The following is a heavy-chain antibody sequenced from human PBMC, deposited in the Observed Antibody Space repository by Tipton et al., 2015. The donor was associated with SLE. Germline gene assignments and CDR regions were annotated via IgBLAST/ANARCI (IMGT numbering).Heavy chain of an antibody. Sequence: TLSLTCTVTGGSISSYYWSWIRQPPGKGLEWIGEINHSGSTNYNPSLKSRVTISVDTSKNQFSLKLSSVTAADTAVYYCARRSTRIRSNWFDPWGHGTRVTVSS. CDR2: INHSGST. CDR1: GGSISSYY. D-gene: IGHD2-15*01. CDR3: ARRSTRIRSNWFDP. V-gene: IGHV4-34*01. J-gene: IGHJ5*02.